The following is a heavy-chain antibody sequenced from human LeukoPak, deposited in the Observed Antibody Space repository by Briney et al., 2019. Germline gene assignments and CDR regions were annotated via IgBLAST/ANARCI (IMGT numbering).Heavy chain of an antibody. CDR1: GFTFSSYW. CDR3: AKTVVPAATNNWFDP. J-gene: IGHJ5*02. D-gene: IGHD2-2*01. Sequence: GGSLRLSCAASGFTFSSYWMSWVRQAPGKGLEWVANIKQDGSEKYYVDSVKGRFTISRDNSKNTLYLQMNSLRAEDTAVYYCAKTVVPAATNNWFDPWGQGTLVTVSS. V-gene: IGHV3-7*01. CDR2: IKQDGSEK.